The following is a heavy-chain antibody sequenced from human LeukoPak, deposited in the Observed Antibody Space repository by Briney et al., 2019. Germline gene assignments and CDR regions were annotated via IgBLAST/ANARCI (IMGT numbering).Heavy chain of an antibody. CDR1: GFTFSSYG. Sequence: GGSLRLSCAAPGFTFSSYGMNWVRQAPGKGLEWVAFIRYDGSNKYYADSVKGRFTISRDNSKNTLYLQMNSLRPEDTAVYYCAKDSKRWKTYYYEAGSYYFDYWGQGTRVTVSS. V-gene: IGHV3-30*02. CDR3: AKDSKRWKTYYYEAGSYYFDY. J-gene: IGHJ4*02. CDR2: IRYDGSNK. D-gene: IGHD3-10*01.